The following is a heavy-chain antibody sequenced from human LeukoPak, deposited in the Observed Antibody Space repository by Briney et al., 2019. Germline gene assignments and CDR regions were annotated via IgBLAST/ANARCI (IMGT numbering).Heavy chain of an antibody. CDR1: GFTFSSYA. V-gene: IGHV3-7*01. J-gene: IGHJ4*02. Sequence: PGRSLRLSCAASGFTFSSYAMHWVRQAPGKGLEWVANIKQDGSEKYYVDSVKGRFTISRDNAKNSLYLQMNSLRAEDTAVYYCARDPILDYWGQGTLVTVSS. CDR2: IKQDGSEK. CDR3: ARDPILDY.